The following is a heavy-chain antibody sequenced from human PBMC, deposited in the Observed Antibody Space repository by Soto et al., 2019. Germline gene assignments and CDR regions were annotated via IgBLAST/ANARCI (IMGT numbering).Heavy chain of an antibody. D-gene: IGHD6-6*01. V-gene: IGHV1-69*12. J-gene: IGHJ6*02. CDR3: ASQQLGPSYYFGMDV. Sequence: QVQLVQSGAEVKKPGSSVKVSCKASGGTFNSYAISWVRQAPGQGLEWMGGTIPIFRTADYAQKFQGRVTITGDESTSTACMELGSLRSEDTAVYYCASQQLGPSYYFGMDVWGQGTTVTVSS. CDR1: GGTFNSYA. CDR2: TIPIFRTA.